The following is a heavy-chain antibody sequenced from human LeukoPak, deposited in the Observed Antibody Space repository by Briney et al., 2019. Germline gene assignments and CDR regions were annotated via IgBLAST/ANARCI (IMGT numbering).Heavy chain of an antibody. J-gene: IGHJ4*02. CDR1: GFTFSSYS. Sequence: GGSLRLSCAASGFTFSSYSMNWVRQAPGKGLEWVSAISGSGGSTYYADSVKGRFTISRDNSKNTLYLQMNSLRAEDTAVYYCAKDSDVDTAMVWWGQGTLVTVSS. CDR3: AKDSDVDTAMVW. CDR2: ISGSGGST. D-gene: IGHD5-18*01. V-gene: IGHV3-23*01.